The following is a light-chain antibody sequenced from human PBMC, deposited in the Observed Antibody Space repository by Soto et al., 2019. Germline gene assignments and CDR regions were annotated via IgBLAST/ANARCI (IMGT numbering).Light chain of an antibody. CDR1: QSVSSSY. Sequence: EIVLTQSPGTLSLSPGERATLSCRASQSVSSSYLAWYQQKPGHAPRLLIYGASSRATGIPDRFSGSGSGTDFTLTISRLEPEDFAVYYCQQYGSSPYTCGQGTKLEIK. CDR3: QQYGSSPYT. CDR2: GAS. V-gene: IGKV3-20*01. J-gene: IGKJ2*01.